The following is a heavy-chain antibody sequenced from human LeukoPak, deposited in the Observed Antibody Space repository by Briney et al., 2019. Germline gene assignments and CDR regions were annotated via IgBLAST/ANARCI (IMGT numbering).Heavy chain of an antibody. CDR2: ISSSGGST. V-gene: IGHV3-23*01. Sequence: GGSLRLSCAAYGFTFSSYAMSWVRHAPGNGLEWVSAISSSGGSTYYAYSVKGRFTISRDNSKNTLYLQMNSLRAEDTAVDYCARRYRSGWYLDYWGQGSLVTVSS. D-gene: IGHD6-19*01. J-gene: IGHJ4*02. CDR1: GFTFSSYA. CDR3: ARRYRSGWYLDY.